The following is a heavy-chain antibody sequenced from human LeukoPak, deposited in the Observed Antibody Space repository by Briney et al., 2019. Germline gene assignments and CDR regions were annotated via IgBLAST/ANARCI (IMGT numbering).Heavy chain of an antibody. Sequence: SETLSLTCAVYGESFSGFYWSWIRQSPGKGLEWIGEINHGGSTNYNPSLKTRVTISVETSKNQFSLKLRSVTAADTAVFYCARHGTSSTPYIYYWGQEALVTLSS. V-gene: IGHV4-34*01. D-gene: IGHD1-1*01. J-gene: IGHJ4*02. CDR1: GESFSGFY. CDR3: ARHGTSSTPYIYY. CDR2: INHGGST.